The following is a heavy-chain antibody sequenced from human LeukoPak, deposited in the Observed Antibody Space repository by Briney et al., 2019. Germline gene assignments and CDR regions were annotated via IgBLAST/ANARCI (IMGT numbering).Heavy chain of an antibody. Sequence: GGSLRLSCAAYGFIFSPYAMNWVRQAPGRGLKWVSYISSTYDIYYSDSVRGRFTISRDNAKNSVYLQMNSLRDEDTSVYYCARDHNWGFDFWGQGTLVAVSS. CDR1: GFIFSPYA. CDR3: ARDHNWGFDF. CDR2: ISSTYDI. J-gene: IGHJ4*02. V-gene: IGHV3-48*02. D-gene: IGHD7-27*01.